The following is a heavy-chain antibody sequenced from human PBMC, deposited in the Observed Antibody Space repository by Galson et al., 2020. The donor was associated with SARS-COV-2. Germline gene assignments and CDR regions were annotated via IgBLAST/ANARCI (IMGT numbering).Heavy chain of an antibody. V-gene: IGHV4-31*03. CDR2: TYYTGST. CDR3: ASGDCSGGTCRKRHHDY. CDR1: GGSISSGGYY. D-gene: IGHD2-15*01. J-gene: IGHJ4*02. Sequence: SETLSLTCIVSGGSISSGGYYWSWIRQPPGKGLEWIGYTYYTGSTYYNPSLKSRLIMSVDTSKSQFFLKLTFVTAADTAVYYCASGDCSGGTCRKRHHDYWCQGTLVTVSS.